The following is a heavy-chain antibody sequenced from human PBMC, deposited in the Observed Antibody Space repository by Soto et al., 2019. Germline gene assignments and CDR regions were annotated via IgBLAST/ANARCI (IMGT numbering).Heavy chain of an antibody. Sequence: SETLSLTCTVSGASVTGSSYWSWIRQPAGKGLEWIGRFSLSGTTSYNPSLRSRVTMSADVSKNQFSLRLTSVTAADTALYYCARGMTPPGAPAWYYFDSWGQGTLVTVSS. CDR1: GASVTGSSY. CDR3: ARGMTPPGAPAWYYFDS. V-gene: IGHV4-4*07. CDR2: FSLSGTT. D-gene: IGHD2-8*02. J-gene: IGHJ4*02.